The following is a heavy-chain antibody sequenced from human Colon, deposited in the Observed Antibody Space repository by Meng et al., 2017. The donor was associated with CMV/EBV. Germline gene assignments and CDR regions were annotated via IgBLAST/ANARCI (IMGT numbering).Heavy chain of an antibody. CDR1: EYTFTNYE. CDR2: MNPRFGKG. Sequence: ASVTVSCKTSEYTFTNYEINWVRQAAGQGLEWMGWMNPRFGKGGYGPKFQGRFTIIRDTSISTLYLELTNLTAEDTATYYCTTRRLARGGVYFDPWGQGTLVTVSS. J-gene: IGHJ5*02. D-gene: IGHD5/OR15-5a*01. V-gene: IGHV1-8*01. CDR3: TTRRLARGGVYFDP.